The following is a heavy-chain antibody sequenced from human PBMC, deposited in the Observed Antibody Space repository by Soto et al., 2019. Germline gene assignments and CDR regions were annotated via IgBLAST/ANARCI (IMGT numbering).Heavy chain of an antibody. V-gene: IGHV1-18*01. CDR3: AKNGQPPYYYYGLDV. J-gene: IGHJ6*02. D-gene: IGHD2-8*01. Sequence: GASVKVSCKASDYTFTRYGISWVRQAPGQGLEWMGWISGYNGDTNYAQKFQGRVSMTIDTSTTTAYMELRSLRSDDTAVYYCAKNGQPPYYYYGLDVWGQGTKVTVSS. CDR2: ISGYNGDT. CDR1: DYTFTRYG.